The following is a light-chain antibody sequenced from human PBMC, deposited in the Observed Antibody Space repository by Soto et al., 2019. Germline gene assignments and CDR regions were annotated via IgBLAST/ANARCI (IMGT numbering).Light chain of an antibody. CDR1: QSISNF. V-gene: IGKV1-39*01. Sequence: DIQITQSPSSLSPSAGDRVTITCRASQSISNFLNWYQQKPGKAPKLLIYAASSFQSGVPSRFSGSGSGTDFTLTISSLQPEDFATYYCQQSYSTPRTFGQGTKVDIK. J-gene: IGKJ1*01. CDR3: QQSYSTPRT. CDR2: AAS.